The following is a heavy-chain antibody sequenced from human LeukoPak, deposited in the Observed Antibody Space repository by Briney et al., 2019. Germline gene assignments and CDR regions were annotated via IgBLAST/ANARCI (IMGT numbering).Heavy chain of an antibody. CDR1: GGSFGGYY. D-gene: IGHD1-14*01. CDR3: ARGRTGWFDP. J-gene: IGHJ5*02. V-gene: IGHV4-34*01. CDR2: INHSGST. Sequence: PSETLSLTCAVYGGSFGGYYWSWIRQPPRKGLEWIGEINHSGSTNYNPSLKSRVTISVDTSKNQFSLKLSSVTAADTAVYYCARGRTGWFDPWGQGTLVTVSS.